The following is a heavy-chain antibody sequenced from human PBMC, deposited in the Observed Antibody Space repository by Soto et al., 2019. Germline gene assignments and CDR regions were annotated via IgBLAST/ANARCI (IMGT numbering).Heavy chain of an antibody. CDR1: GGSVSSFY. CDR2: MHYSGDT. CDR3: ARHLSSGGGGNEY. V-gene: IGHV4-59*08. J-gene: IGHJ4*02. D-gene: IGHD6-25*01. Sequence: PSETLSLTCTVSGGSVSSFYWSWIRQSPGKGLEWIGYMHYSGDTNYNPALKSRVTMSVDTSKNQFSLNLSSVTAADTAVYYCARHLSSGGGGNEYWGQGTLVTVSS.